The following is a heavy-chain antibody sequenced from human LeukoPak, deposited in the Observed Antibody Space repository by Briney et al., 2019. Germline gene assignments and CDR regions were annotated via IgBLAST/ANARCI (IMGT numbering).Heavy chain of an antibody. CDR2: ISVSGNT. Sequence: GGSLRLSCAASGLTFSSYAMSWVRQAPGKGLEWVSAISVSGNTYHADSVKGRFTISRDSSKNTLYLQMNRLRAEDAAVYYCAKAPVTTCSGAYCYPFDYWGQGTLVTASS. V-gene: IGHV3-23*01. D-gene: IGHD2-21*01. CDR3: AKAPVTTCSGAYCYPFDY. J-gene: IGHJ4*02. CDR1: GLTFSSYA.